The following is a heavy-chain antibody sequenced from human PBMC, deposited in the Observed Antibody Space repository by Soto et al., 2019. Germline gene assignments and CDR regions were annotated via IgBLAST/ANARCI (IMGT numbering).Heavy chain of an antibody. Sequence: QVQLQESGPGLVKPSGTLSLTCAVSGGSISSSNWWSWVRQTPGKWLEWIGEIYHSGSTNYNPSLKSRVTISVDKSKNQFSLKLSSVSAADTAVYYCARERAFGESSPGYYYYGMDVWGQGTTVTVSS. J-gene: IGHJ6*02. V-gene: IGHV4-4*02. CDR2: IYHSGST. CDR3: ARERAFGESSPGYYYYGMDV. D-gene: IGHD3-10*01. CDR1: GGSISSSNW.